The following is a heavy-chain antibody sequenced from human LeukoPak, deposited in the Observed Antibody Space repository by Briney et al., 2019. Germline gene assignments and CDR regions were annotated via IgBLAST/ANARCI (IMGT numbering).Heavy chain of an antibody. CDR1: GYTFTGYY. Sequence: ASVKVSCKASGYTFTGYYMHWVRQAPGQGLEWMGWINPNSGGTNYAQKFQGRVTITRDTSASTVYMELSSLRSEDTAVYYCARLMVRGESYWGQGTLVTVSS. D-gene: IGHD3-10*01. J-gene: IGHJ4*02. CDR2: INPNSGGT. CDR3: ARLMVRGESY. V-gene: IGHV1-2*02.